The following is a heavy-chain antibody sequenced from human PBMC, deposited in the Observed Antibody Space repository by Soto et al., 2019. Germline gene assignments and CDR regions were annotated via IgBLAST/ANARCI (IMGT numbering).Heavy chain of an antibody. CDR1: GGSISSGGYY. D-gene: IGHD3-22*01. CDR2: IYYSGST. V-gene: IGHV4-31*03. Sequence: QVQLQESGPGLVKPSQTLSLTCTVSGGSISSGGYYWSWIRQHPGKGLEGIGYIYYSGSTYYNPSLKSRVTISVDTSKNQFSLKLNSVTAADTAVYYCARGHDSSAYCFDYWGQGTLVTVSS. CDR3: ARGHDSSAYCFDY. J-gene: IGHJ4*02.